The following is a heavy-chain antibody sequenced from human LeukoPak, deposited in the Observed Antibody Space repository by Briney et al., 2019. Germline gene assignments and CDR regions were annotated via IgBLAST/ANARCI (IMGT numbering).Heavy chain of an antibody. CDR2: IKSKTDGGTT. D-gene: IGHD3-16*01. V-gene: IGHV3-15*01. Sequence: GGSFRLSCAASGFTFSNAWMSWVRQAPGKGLEWVGRIKSKTDGGTTDYAAPVKGRFTISRDDSKNTLYLQMNSLKTEDTAVYYCTTDQQGYYDYVWGSYTAFDIWGQGTMVTVSS. CDR1: GFTFSNAW. CDR3: TTDQQGYYDYVWGSYTAFDI. J-gene: IGHJ3*02.